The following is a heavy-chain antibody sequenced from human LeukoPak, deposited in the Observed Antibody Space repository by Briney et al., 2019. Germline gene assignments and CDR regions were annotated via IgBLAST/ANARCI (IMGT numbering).Heavy chain of an antibody. Sequence: KSGGSLRLSCAASGFTFSDYYMRWIRQAPGKGLEWLSYISRSGSSIHYADSVKGRFTISRDNAKNSLYLQMNSLRAEDTAVYYCARDFRDRSMPIDFWGQGTLVTVSS. CDR1: GFTFSDYY. V-gene: IGHV3-11*01. J-gene: IGHJ4*02. CDR2: ISRSGSSI. D-gene: IGHD2/OR15-2a*01. CDR3: ARDFRDRSMPIDF.